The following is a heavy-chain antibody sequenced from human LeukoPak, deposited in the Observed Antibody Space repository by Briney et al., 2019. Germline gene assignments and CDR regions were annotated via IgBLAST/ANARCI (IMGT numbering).Heavy chain of an antibody. Sequence: GGSLRLSCAASGFTVSSNYMSWVRQAPGKGLEWVSVIYSGGSTYYADSVKGRFTISRDNSKNTLYLQMNSLRAEDTAVYYCARESHSGWLLDYYYYMDVWGKGTTVTVSS. CDR3: ARESHSGWLLDYYYYMDV. CDR1: GFTVSSNY. J-gene: IGHJ6*03. D-gene: IGHD6-19*01. CDR2: IYSGGST. V-gene: IGHV3-66*01.